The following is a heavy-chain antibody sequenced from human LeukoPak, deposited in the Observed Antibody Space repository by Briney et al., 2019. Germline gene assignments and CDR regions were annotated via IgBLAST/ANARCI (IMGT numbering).Heavy chain of an antibody. D-gene: IGHD3-16*01. V-gene: IGHV3-21*01. Sequence: AGGSLRLSCLASKFTFNNYAMTWVRQAPGKGLEWVSSISSSSSYIYYADSVKGRFTISRDNAKNSLYLQMNSLRAEDTAVYYCARGDFGSYDDYWGQGTLVTVSS. CDR3: ARGDFGSYDDY. CDR1: KFTFNNYA. J-gene: IGHJ4*02. CDR2: ISSSSSYI.